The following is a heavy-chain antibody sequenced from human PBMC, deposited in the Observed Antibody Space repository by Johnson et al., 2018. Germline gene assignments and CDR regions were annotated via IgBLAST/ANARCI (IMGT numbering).Heavy chain of an antibody. CDR1: GFTFSSYS. Sequence: VQLVESGGGLVQPGGSLRLSCAASGFTFSSYSMNWVRPAPGKGLEWVSYISRSSSTIYHADSVKGRFTISRDNAKNSLYLHMNSLRAEDTAVYYCARALYMDVWGKGTTVTVSS. CDR2: ISRSSSTI. J-gene: IGHJ6*03. CDR3: ARALYMDV. V-gene: IGHV3-48*01.